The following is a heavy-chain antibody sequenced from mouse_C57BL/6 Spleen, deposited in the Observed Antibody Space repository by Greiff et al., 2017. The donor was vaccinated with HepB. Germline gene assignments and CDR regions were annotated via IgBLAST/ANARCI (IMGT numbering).Heavy chain of an antibody. CDR3: ARWDGYYSFDY. Sequence: QVQLQQPGAELVMPGASVKLSCKASGYTFTSYWMHWVKQRTGQGLEWIGEIDPSDSYTNYNQKFKGKSTLTVDKSSSTAYMQLSSLTSEDSAVYYCARWDGYYSFDYWGQGTTLTVSS. J-gene: IGHJ2*01. CDR2: IDPSDSYT. CDR1: GYTFTSYW. D-gene: IGHD2-3*01. V-gene: IGHV1-69*01.